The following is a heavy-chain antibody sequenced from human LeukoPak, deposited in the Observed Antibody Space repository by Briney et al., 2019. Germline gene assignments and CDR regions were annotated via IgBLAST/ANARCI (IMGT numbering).Heavy chain of an antibody. CDR2: ISAYNGNT. CDR1: GYTFTGYY. D-gene: IGHD3-10*01. CDR3: ATAYGSGDDAFDI. J-gene: IGHJ3*02. V-gene: IGHV1-2*02. Sequence: ASVKVSCKASGYTFTGYYMHWVRQAPGQGLEWMGWISAYNGNTNYAQKLQGRVTMTRNTSISTAYMELSSLRSEDTAVYYCATAYGSGDDAFDIWGQGTMVTVSS.